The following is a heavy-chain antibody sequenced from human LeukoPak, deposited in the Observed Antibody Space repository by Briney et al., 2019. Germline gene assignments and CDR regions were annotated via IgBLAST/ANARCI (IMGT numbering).Heavy chain of an antibody. Sequence: PGGSLRLSCVASGFSFSFYAMSWVRQAPGKGLEWVSVISGSGDSTYYADSVKGRFIISRDNAKNSLYLQMNSLRAEDTAVYYCARGRIDVFYWGQGTLVTVSS. J-gene: IGHJ4*02. CDR2: ISGSGDST. V-gene: IGHV3-23*01. CDR3: ARGRIDVFY. CDR1: GFSFSFYA. D-gene: IGHD2-15*01.